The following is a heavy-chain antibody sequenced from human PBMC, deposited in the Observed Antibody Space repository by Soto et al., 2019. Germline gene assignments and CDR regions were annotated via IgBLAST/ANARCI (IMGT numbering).Heavy chain of an antibody. Sequence: GESLKISCKGSGYSFTSYWIGWVRQMPGKGLEWMGIIYPGDSDTRYSPSFQGQVTIPADKSISTAYLQWSSLKASDTAMYYCARLPPVGYCSSTSCPYYYYGMDVWGQGTTVTVS. CDR2: IYPGDSDT. CDR3: ARLPPVGYCSSTSCPYYYYGMDV. D-gene: IGHD2-2*01. J-gene: IGHJ6*02. V-gene: IGHV5-51*01. CDR1: GYSFTSYW.